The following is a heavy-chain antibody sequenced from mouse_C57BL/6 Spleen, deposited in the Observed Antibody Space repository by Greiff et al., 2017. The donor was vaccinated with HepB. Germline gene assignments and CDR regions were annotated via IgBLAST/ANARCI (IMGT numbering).Heavy chain of an antibody. CDR3: TRYYYGSSYWFAY. D-gene: IGHD1-1*01. CDR2: IDPETGGT. J-gene: IGHJ3*01. Sequence: QVQLQQSGAELVRPGASVTLSCKASGYTFTDYEMHWVKQTPVHGLEWIGAIDPETGGTAYNQKFKGKAILTADKSSSTAYMELRSLTSEDSAVYYCTRYYYGSSYWFAYWGQGTLVTVSA. CDR1: GYTFTDYE. V-gene: IGHV1-15*01.